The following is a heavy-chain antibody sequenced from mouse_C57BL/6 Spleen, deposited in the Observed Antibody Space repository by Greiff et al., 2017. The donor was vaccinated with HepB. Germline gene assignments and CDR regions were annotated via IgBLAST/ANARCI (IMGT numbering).Heavy chain of an antibody. J-gene: IGHJ2*01. CDR3: TTHFDY. CDR1: GFNIKDDY. V-gene: IGHV14-4*01. Sequence: DVKLQESGAELARPGASVKLSCTASGFNIKDDYMHWVKQRPEQGLEWIGWIDPENGDTEYASKFQGKATITADTSSNTAYLQLSSLTSEDTAVYYCTTHFDYWGQGTTLTVSS. CDR2: IDPENGDT.